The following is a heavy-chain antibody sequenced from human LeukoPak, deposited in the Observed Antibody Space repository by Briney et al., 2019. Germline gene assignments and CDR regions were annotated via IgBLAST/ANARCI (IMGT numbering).Heavy chain of an antibody. CDR1: GCTLISYA. D-gene: IGHD1-26*01. CDR2: IIPILGIA. V-gene: IGHV1-69*04. J-gene: IGHJ4*02. Sequence: FAVSVSFMPSGCTLISYAISWVRQAPRQGLEWMGRIIPILGIANYAHKYHGRVTITADKSTNTAYMELSSLRSEETAVYSCARNVPTIVGGTTGDYWGQGTLVTVSS. CDR3: ARNVPTIVGGTTGDY.